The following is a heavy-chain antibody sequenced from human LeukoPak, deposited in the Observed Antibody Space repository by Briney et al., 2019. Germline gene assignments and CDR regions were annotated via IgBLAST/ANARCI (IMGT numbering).Heavy chain of an antibody. J-gene: IGHJ6*02. Sequence: GGSLRLSCAASGFTFSSYGMHWVRQAPGKGLEWVAFIRYDGSNKYYADSVKGRFTISRDNSKNTLYLQMNSLRAEDTAVYYCAKVKPHLGTMIVVVFYYGMDVWGQGTTVTVSS. CDR2: IRYDGSNK. CDR1: GFTFSSYG. V-gene: IGHV3-30*02. D-gene: IGHD3-22*01. CDR3: AKVKPHLGTMIVVVFYYGMDV.